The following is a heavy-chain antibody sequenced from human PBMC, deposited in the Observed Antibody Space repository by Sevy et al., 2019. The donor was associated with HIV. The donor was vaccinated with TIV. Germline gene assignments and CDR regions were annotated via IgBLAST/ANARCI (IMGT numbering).Heavy chain of an antibody. CDR3: ARRSTGIVGTHFDY. CDR2: IYPDDSET. V-gene: IGHV5-51*01. Sequence: GESLKISCKGSGYSFTRYWIAWVRQMPGKGLEWMGIIYPDDSETRYSPSFQGQVTISADKSISTAYLQWSSLKASDTAMYYCARRSTGIVGTHFDYWGQGTLVTVSS. CDR1: GYSFTRYW. D-gene: IGHD1-26*01. J-gene: IGHJ4*02.